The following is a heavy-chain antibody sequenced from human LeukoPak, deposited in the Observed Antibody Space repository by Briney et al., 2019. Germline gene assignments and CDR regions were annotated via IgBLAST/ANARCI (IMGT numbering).Heavy chain of an antibody. CDR2: INHSGST. CDR3: ARGRGGDGYGMDV. CDR1: GGSFSGYY. Sequence: PSETLSLTCAVYGGSFSGYYWSWIRQPPGKGLEWIGEINHSGSTIYNPSLKSRVTISVDTSKNQFSLKLSSVTAADTAVYYCARGRGGDGYGMDVWGQGTTVTVSS. V-gene: IGHV4-34*01. D-gene: IGHD2-21*02. J-gene: IGHJ6*02.